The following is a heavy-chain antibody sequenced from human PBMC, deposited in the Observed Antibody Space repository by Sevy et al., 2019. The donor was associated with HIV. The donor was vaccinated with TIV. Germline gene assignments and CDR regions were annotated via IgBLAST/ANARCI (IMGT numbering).Heavy chain of an antibody. V-gene: IGHV3-30*18. J-gene: IGHJ4*02. D-gene: IGHD5-18*01. Sequence: GGSLRLSCAASGLTFSTYGMHWVRQAPGKGLEWVALISGDGSNTYYAGSVTGRFTISRDNSKNTLYLQMNSLRADDTVMYYCAKTYADTTMDLYYYDSWGQGTLVTVSS. CDR3: AKTYADTTMDLYYYDS. CDR1: GLTFSTYG. CDR2: ISGDGSNT.